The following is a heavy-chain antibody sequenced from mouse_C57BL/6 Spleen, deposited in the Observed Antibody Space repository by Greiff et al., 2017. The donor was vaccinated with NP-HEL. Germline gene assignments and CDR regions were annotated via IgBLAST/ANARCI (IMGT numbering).Heavy chain of an antibody. CDR1: GFTFSDYY. V-gene: IGHV5-12*01. CDR3: ARAVRDLDYAMDY. J-gene: IGHJ4*01. CDR2: ISNGGGST. Sequence: EVQVVESGGGLVQPGGSLKLSCAASGFTFSDYYMYWVRQTPEKRLEWVAYISNGGGSTYYLDTVKGRFTISRDNAKNTLYLQMSRLKSEDTAMYYCARAVRDLDYAMDYWGQGTSVTVSS.